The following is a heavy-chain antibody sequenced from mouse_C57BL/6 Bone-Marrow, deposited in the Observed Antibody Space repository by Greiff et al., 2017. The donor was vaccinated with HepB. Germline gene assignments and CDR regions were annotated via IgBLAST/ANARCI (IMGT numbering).Heavy chain of an antibody. CDR2: IDPETGGT. CDR3: AEGYYYGSSPYYYAMDY. Sequence: VQLQQSGAELVRPGASVTLSCKASGYTFTDYEMHWVKQTPVHGLEWIGAIDPETGGTAYNQKFKGKAILTADKSSSTAYMELRSLTSEDSAVYYCAEGYYYGSSPYYYAMDYWGQGTSVTVSS. V-gene: IGHV1-15*01. CDR1: GYTFTDYE. D-gene: IGHD1-1*01. J-gene: IGHJ4*01.